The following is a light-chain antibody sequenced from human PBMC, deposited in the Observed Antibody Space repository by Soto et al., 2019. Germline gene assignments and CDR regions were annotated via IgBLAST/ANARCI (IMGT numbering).Light chain of an antibody. V-gene: IGKV3-11*01. J-gene: IGKJ4*01. CDR1: QSVSSY. Sequence: EIVLTQSPATLSLSPGERATLSCRASQSVSSYLAWYQQKPGQAPRLLICDASYRATGIPARFSGSGSGTDFTLTISSLEPEDVAVYYCQQRSNWVLTFGGGTKVDIK. CDR3: QQRSNWVLT. CDR2: DAS.